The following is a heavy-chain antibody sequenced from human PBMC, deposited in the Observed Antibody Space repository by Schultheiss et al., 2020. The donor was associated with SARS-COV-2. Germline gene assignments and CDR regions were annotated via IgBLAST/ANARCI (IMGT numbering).Heavy chain of an antibody. CDR1: GGSISSGGYY. V-gene: IGHV4-31*03. J-gene: IGHJ1*01. CDR2: IYYSGST. Sequence: SETLSLTCTVSGGSISSGGYYWSWIRQHPGKGLEWIGYIYYSGSTYYNPSLKSRVTISVDTSKNQFSLKLSSVTAADTAVYYCVRARYRYFQHWGQGTLVTVSS. CDR3: VRARYRYFQH. D-gene: IGHD1-1*01.